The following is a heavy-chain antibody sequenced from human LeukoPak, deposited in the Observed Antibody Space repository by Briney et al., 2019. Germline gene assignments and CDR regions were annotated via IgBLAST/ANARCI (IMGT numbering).Heavy chain of an antibody. V-gene: IGHV3-33*06. J-gene: IGHJ6*03. Sequence: GRSLRLSCAASGFTFSSYGMHWVRQAPGKGLEWVAVIWYDGSNKYYADSVKGRFTISRDNSKNTLYLQMNSLSAEDTAVYYCAKGGYCSSTSCLQYYYYYYYMDVWGKGTTVTVSS. CDR1: GFTFSSYG. CDR2: IWYDGSNK. CDR3: AKGGYCSSTSCLQYYYYYYYMDV. D-gene: IGHD2-2*03.